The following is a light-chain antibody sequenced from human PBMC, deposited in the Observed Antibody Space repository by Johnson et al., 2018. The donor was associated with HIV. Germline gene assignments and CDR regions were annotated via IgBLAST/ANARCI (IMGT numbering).Light chain of an antibody. V-gene: IGLV1-51*02. J-gene: IGLJ1*01. CDR3: GTWDSSLNV. Sequence: QSVLTQPPSVSAAPGQKVTISCSGSSSNIGNNYVSWYQQFPGTAPKLLIYENNKRPSGIPDRFSGPKSGTSAALGITGLQTGDEADYYCGTWDSSLNVFGTGTKVTVL. CDR2: ENN. CDR1: SSNIGNNY.